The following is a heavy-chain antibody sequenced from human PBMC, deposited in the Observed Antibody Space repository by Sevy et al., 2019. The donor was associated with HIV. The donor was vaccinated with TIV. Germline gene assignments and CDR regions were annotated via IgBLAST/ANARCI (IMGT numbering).Heavy chain of an antibody. D-gene: IGHD5-18*01. Sequence: GGSLRLSCAASGFNIRAHWMLWVRQAPGKGLEGVSVIHSDDTTYHADSVKDRFTISRDNFKNTLYLHMSSLRAEDTAVYYCARGKSGYGYALNYWGQGTLVTVSS. CDR2: IHSDDTT. CDR1: GFNIRAHW. V-gene: IGHV3-66*01. CDR3: ARGKSGYGYALNY. J-gene: IGHJ4*02.